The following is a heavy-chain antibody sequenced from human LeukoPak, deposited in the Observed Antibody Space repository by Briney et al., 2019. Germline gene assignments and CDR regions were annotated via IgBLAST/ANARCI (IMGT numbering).Heavy chain of an antibody. CDR1: GYTLTELS. CDR2: FDPEHGET. D-gene: IGHD3-10*01. J-gene: IGHJ3*02. CDR3: ATDMVRGVPAFAFDI. V-gene: IGHV1-24*01. Sequence: ASVKVSCKVSGYTLTELSMHWVRQAPGKGLEWMGGFDPEHGETIYAQKFQGRVTMTDDTSTDTAYMELSSLRSEDTAVYYCATDMVRGVPAFAFDIWGQGTMVTVSS.